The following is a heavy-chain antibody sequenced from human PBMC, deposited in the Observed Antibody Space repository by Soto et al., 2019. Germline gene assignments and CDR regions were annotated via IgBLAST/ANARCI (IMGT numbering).Heavy chain of an antibody. CDR2: IIPIFGTA. J-gene: IGHJ3*02. CDR3: PLDSSGYGGAFDI. V-gene: IGHV1-69*01. D-gene: IGHD3-22*01. Sequence: QVQLVQSGAEVKKPGASVKVSCKASGGTFSSYAISWVRQAPGQGLEWMGGIIPIFGTANYAQKFQGRVTITADDSTSTAYMELSSLRSEDTAVYYCPLDSSGYGGAFDIWGQGTMVTVSS. CDR1: GGTFSSYA.